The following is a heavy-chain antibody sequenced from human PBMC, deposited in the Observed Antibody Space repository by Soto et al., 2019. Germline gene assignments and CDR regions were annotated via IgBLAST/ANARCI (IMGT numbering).Heavy chain of an antibody. J-gene: IGHJ4*02. V-gene: IGHV3-30-3*01. D-gene: IGHD6-19*01. Sequence: QVQLVESGGGVVQPGRSLRLSCAASGFTFSSYAMHWVRQAPGKGLEWVAVISYDGSNKYYADSVKGRFTISRDNSKNTLYLQVNSLIAEETAVYYCARVREQWRVGLTGYWGQGTLVTVSS. CDR2: ISYDGSNK. CDR3: ARVREQWRVGLTGY. CDR1: GFTFSSYA.